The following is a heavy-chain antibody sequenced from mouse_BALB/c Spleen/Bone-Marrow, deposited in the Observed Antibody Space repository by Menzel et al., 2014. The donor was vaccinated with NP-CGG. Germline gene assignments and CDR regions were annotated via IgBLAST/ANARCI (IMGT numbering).Heavy chain of an antibody. CDR3: TRSTMITYFDY. Sequence: QVQLQQSGAELVKPGASVKLSCKASGYTFTSYYMYWVKQRPGQGLEWIGEINPSNGGTNFNEKFKSKATLTVDKSSSTAYMQLSNLTSEDSAVYYCTRSTMITYFDYWGQGTPLTVSS. CDR2: INPSNGGT. CDR1: GYTFTSYY. V-gene: IGHV1S81*02. J-gene: IGHJ2*01. D-gene: IGHD2-4*01.